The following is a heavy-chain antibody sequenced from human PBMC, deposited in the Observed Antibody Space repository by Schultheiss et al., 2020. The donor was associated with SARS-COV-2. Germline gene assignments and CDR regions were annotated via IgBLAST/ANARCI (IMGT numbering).Heavy chain of an antibody. V-gene: IGHV1-69*13. D-gene: IGHD3-3*01. CDR2: IIPIFGTA. CDR1: GGTFSSYA. Sequence: SVKVSCKASGGTFSSYAISWVRQAPGQGLEWMGGIIPIFGTANYAQKFQGRVTITADESTSTAYMELSSLRSEDTAVYYCARDSYDFWSGYVSYWYFDLLGRGTLVTVSS. J-gene: IGHJ2*01. CDR3: ARDSYDFWSGYVSYWYFDL.